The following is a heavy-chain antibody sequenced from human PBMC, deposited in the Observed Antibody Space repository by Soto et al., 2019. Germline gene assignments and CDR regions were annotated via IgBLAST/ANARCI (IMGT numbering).Heavy chain of an antibody. Sequence: APRVSCVAPGFSFCGYSMKWGREAPGKGLDWVSSISSSSSYIYYADSVKGRFTISRDNAKNSLYLQMNSLRAEDTAVYYCASKLSSSWTLDAFDIWGQGTMLTDSS. CDR2: ISSSSSYI. V-gene: IGHV3-21*01. CDR1: GFSFCGYS. CDR3: ASKLSSSWTLDAFDI. D-gene: IGHD6-13*01. J-gene: IGHJ3*02.